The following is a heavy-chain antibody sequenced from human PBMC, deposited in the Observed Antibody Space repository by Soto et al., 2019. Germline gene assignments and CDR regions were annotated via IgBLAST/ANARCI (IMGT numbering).Heavy chain of an antibody. V-gene: IGHV3-64D*06. J-gene: IGHJ5*02. CDR3: VKDRAHVVVPAAITRWFDP. CDR2: ISSNGGST. CDR1: GFTFSSYA. Sequence: PGGSLRLSCSASGFTFSSYAMHWVRQAPGKGLEYVSAISSNGGSTYYADSVKGRFTISRDNSKNTLYLQMSSLRAEDTAVYYCVKDRAHVVVPAAITRWFDPWGQGTLVTVSS. D-gene: IGHD2-2*01.